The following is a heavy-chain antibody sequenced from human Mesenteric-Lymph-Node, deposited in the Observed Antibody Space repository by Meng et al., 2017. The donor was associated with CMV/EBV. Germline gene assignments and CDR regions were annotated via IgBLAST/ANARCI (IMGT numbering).Heavy chain of an antibody. CDR1: GFTFSSYW. D-gene: IGHD1-7*01. J-gene: IGHJ2*01. V-gene: IGHV3-74*01. Sequence: GESLKISCAASGFTFSSYWMHWVRQAPGKGLVWVSRINSDGSSTSYADSVKGRFTISRDNAKNTLYLQMNSLRAEDTAVYYCARVMELSAFWYFDLWGRGTLVTVSS. CDR2: INSDGSST. CDR3: ARVMELSAFWYFDL.